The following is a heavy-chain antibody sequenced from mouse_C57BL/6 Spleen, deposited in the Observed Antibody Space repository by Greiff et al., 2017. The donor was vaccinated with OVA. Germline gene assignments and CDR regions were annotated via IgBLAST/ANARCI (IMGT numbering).Heavy chain of an antibody. Sequence: EVQLVESGGGLVQPGGSLKLSCAASGFTFSDYYMYWVRQTPEKRLEWVAYISNGGGSTYYPDTVKGRFTISRDNAKNTLYLQMSRLKSEDTAMYYCARGPSTMITHYYAMDYWGQGTSVTVS. CDR2: ISNGGGST. J-gene: IGHJ4*01. CDR3: ARGPSTMITHYYAMDY. CDR1: GFTFSDYY. D-gene: IGHD2-4*01. V-gene: IGHV5-12*01.